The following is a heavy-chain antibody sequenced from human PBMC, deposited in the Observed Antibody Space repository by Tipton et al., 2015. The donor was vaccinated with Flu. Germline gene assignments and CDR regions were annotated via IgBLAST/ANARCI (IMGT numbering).Heavy chain of an antibody. CDR1: GDSISSDYY. D-gene: IGHD4-11*01. V-gene: IGHV4-38-2*01. CDR2: VHQTGST. J-gene: IGHJ5*02. Sequence: TLSLTCAVSGDSISSDYYWGWIRQFPGKGLEWIGNVHQTGSTYYNPSLKSRVTLSVDTSNNQFSLKLSSVTAADTAVYYCWRRDYSNYVSVPKNWFDTWGQATLLTVSS. CDR3: WRRDYSNYVSVPKNWFDT.